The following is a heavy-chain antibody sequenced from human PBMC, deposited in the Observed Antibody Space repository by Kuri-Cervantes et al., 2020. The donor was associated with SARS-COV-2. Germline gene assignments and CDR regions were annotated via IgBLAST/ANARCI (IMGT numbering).Heavy chain of an antibody. J-gene: IGHJ5*02. CDR2: ISAYNGNT. CDR1: GYTFTSYG. V-gene: IGHV1-18*01. Sequence: ASVKVSCKASGYTFTSYGISWVRQAPGQGLEWMGWISAYNGNTNYAQKLQGRATMTTDTSTSTAYMELRSLRSDDTAVYYCARVPYYYDSSGQKFDPWGQGTLVTVSS. CDR3: ARVPYYYDSSGQKFDP. D-gene: IGHD3-22*01.